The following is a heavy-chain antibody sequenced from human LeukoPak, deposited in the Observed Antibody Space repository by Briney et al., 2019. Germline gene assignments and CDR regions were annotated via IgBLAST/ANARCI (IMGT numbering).Heavy chain of an antibody. CDR2: IYYSGST. V-gene: IGHV4-39*01. Sequence: PSETLSLTCTVSGGSISSSSYYWGWIRQPPGKGLEWIGSIYYSGSTYYNPSLKSRVTISVDTSKNQFSLKLSSVTAADTAVCYCATGGVLSWFDPWGQGTLVTVSS. J-gene: IGHJ5*02. CDR3: ATGGVLSWFDP. CDR1: GGSISSSSYY. D-gene: IGHD3-16*01.